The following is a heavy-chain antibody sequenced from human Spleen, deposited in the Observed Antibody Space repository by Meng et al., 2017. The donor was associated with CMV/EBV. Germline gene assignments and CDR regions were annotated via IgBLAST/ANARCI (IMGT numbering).Heavy chain of an antibody. J-gene: IGHJ4*02. CDR1: GYTFTGYY. CDR2: INPTTART. D-gene: IGHD2-8*01. V-gene: IGHV1-46*04. Sequence: ASVKVSCKASGYTFTGYYIHWVRQAPGQGLEWMGMINPTTARTTYEQKLQGRLSMTRDTSTSTVYMELSSLRSEDTAVYYCAKGIYSINGMFEDDYWGQGTLVTVSS. CDR3: AKGIYSINGMFEDDY.